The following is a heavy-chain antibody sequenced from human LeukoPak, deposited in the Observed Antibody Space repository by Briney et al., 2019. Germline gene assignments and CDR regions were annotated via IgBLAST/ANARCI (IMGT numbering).Heavy chain of an antibody. V-gene: IGHV1-18*01. CDR1: GYTFTSYG. CDR2: ISAYNGDT. J-gene: IGHJ4*02. Sequence: ASVKVSCKASGYTFTSYGISWVRQAPGQGLEWMGWISAYNGDTNSAQKLQGRVTMTTDTSTSTAYMELRSLRSDDTAAYYCARVLGDGTYFPFDYWGPGTLVTVSS. CDR3: ARVLGDGTYFPFDY. D-gene: IGHD2/OR15-2a*01.